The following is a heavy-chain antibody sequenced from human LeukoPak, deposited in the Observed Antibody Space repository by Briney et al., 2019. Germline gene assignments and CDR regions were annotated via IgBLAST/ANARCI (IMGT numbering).Heavy chain of an antibody. CDR3: ARDGGRGRYFYYGMDV. CDR1: GFTFTSYA. J-gene: IGHJ6*02. D-gene: IGHD2-15*01. Sequence: GGSLRLSCAASGFTFTSYAMTWVRQAPGKGLEWVSIITSSAYSTYYADSVKGRFTISRENSQSTPYLQMNSLRAEDTAVYYCARDGGRGRYFYYGMDVWGQGTTVTVSS. CDR2: ITSSAYST. V-gene: IGHV3-23*01.